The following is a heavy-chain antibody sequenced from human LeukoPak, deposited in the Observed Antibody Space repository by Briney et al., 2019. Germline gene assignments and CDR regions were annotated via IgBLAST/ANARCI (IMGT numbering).Heavy chain of an antibody. D-gene: IGHD6-6*01. CDR2: ISYDGSNK. CDR1: GFTFSNYG. Sequence: GRSLRLSCAASGFTFSNYGMHWVRQAPGKGLEWVAVISYDGSNKYYADSVKGRFTISRDNSKNTLYLQMNSLRAEDTAVYYCARDLEYSSPEFDYWGQGTLVTVSS. J-gene: IGHJ4*02. CDR3: ARDLEYSSPEFDY. V-gene: IGHV3-30*19.